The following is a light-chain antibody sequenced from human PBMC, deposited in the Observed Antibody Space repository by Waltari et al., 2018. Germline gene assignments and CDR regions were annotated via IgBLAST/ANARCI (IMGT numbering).Light chain of an antibody. V-gene: IGKV1-39*01. CDR1: QSISTS. CDR2: VAS. CDR3: QHYDGVPPWT. J-gene: IGKJ1*01. Sequence: IQMTQSPSSLSASVGDRVTITCRAGQSISTSLNWYQQIPGKAPKILMFVASTLQSGVPTRFSGSGSGTDFSLTISSLQPEDFATYYCQHYDGVPPWTFGQGTRVDFK.